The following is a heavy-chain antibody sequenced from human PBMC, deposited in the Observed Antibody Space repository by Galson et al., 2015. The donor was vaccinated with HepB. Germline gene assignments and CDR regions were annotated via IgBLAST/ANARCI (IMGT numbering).Heavy chain of an antibody. CDR1: GFTFSSYS. CDR2: ISSSSSYI. J-gene: IGHJ6*02. CDR3: AREPAAGMDV. Sequence: SLRLSCAASGFTFSSYSMNWVRQAPGKGLEWVSSISSSSSYIYYADSVKGRFTISRDNAKNSPYLQMNSLRAEDTAVYYCAREPAAGMDVWGQGTTVTVSS. D-gene: IGHD6-25*01. V-gene: IGHV3-21*01.